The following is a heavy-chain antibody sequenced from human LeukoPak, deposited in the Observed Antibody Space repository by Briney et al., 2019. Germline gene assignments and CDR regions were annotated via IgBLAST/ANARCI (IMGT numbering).Heavy chain of an antibody. J-gene: IGHJ4*02. V-gene: IGHV1-18*01. D-gene: IGHD3-10*01. CDR3: ARGLSYYASGSYWY. Sequence: ASVKVSCKASGYTFNSYGITWVRQAPGQGLEWMGWVSGDNGNTNYAQKLQGRVTMTTDKSRSTAYMELRSLISDDTAVYYCARGLSYYASGSYWYWGQGTLVTVSS. CDR2: VSGDNGNT. CDR1: GYTFNSYG.